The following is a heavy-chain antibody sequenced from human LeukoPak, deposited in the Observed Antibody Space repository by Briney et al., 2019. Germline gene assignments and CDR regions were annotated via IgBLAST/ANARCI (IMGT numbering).Heavy chain of an antibody. CDR2: IYYSGST. Sequence: SQTLSLTCTASGGSIASGGYYWGWIRHHPGKGLEWIGYIYYSGSTYYNPSLKSRVTISVDTSKNQFSLKLSSVTAADTAVYYCARTRDGSGSSIDYWGQGTLVTVSS. D-gene: IGHD3-10*01. V-gene: IGHV4-31*03. J-gene: IGHJ4*02. CDR1: GGSIASGGYY. CDR3: ARTRDGSGSSIDY.